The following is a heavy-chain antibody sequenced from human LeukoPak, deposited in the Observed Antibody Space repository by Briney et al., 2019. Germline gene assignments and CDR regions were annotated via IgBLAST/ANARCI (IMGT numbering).Heavy chain of an antibody. CDR2: IIPIFGTA. J-gene: IGHJ4*02. CDR3: ARDYFYDSSGYYFDY. D-gene: IGHD3-22*01. V-gene: IGHV1-69*13. Sequence: SVTVSCKASGGTFSSYAISWVRQAPGQGLEWMGGIIPIFGTANYAQKFQGRVTITADESTSTAYMELSSLRSEDTAVYYCARDYFYDSSGYYFDYWGQGTLVTVSS. CDR1: GGTFSSYA.